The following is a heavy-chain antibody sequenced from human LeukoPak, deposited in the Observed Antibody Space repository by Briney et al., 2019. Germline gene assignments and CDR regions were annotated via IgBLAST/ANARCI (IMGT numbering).Heavy chain of an antibody. J-gene: IGHJ4*02. CDR1: GFTFSSYG. CDR3: AKDGRGLDSSGYYLDY. V-gene: IGHV3-30*02. Sequence: PGRSLRLSCAASGFTFSSYGMHWVRQAPGKGLEWVAFIRYDGSNKYYADSVKGRFTISRDNSKNTLYLQMNSLRAEDTAVYYCAKDGRGLDSSGYYLDYWGQGTLVTVSS. CDR2: IRYDGSNK. D-gene: IGHD3-22*01.